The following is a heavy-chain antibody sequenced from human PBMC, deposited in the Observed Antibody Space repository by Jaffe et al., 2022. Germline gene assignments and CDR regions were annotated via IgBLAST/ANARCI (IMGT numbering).Heavy chain of an antibody. CDR2: INPSGGST. D-gene: IGHD2-15*01. Sequence: QVQLVQSGAEVKKPGASVKVSCKASGYTFTSYYMHWVRQAPGQGLEWMGIINPSGGSTSYAQKFQGRVTMTRDTSTSTVYMELSSLRSEDTAVYYCATSSALAARRGWFDPWGQGTLVTVSS. V-gene: IGHV1-46*03. J-gene: IGHJ5*02. CDR1: GYTFTSYY. CDR3: ATSSALAARRGWFDP.